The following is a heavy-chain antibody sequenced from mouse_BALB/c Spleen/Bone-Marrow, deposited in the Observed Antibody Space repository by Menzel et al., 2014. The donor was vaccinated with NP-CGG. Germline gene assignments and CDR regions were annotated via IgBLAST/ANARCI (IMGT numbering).Heavy chain of an antibody. V-gene: IGHV5-17*02. CDR2: ISSGSSTI. CDR1: GFTFSSFG. J-gene: IGHJ2*01. CDR3: TRGGDWEDFDY. D-gene: IGHD4-1*01. Sequence: DVMLVESGGGLAQPGGSRKLSCAASGFTFSSFGMHWVRQAPERGLEWVAYISSGSSTIFYADTVKGRFTISRDNPKNTLFLQMTSLRSEDTAMYYCTRGGDWEDFDYWGQGTTLTVSS.